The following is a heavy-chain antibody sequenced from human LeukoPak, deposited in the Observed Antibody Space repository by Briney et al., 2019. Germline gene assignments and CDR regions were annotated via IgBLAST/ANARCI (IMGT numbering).Heavy chain of an antibody. D-gene: IGHD1-14*01. CDR2: IYSSGST. V-gene: IGHV4-4*07. CDR1: SGSMTEYY. CDR3: ARRTDY. Sequence: PSETLSLTCTVSSGSMTEYYWNSIRQPAGKGLEWIVHIYSSGSTNYNPSLKSRVTISIDTSKNQFFLKLSSVTAADTAVYYCARRTDYWGPGTLVTVSS. J-gene: IGHJ4*02.